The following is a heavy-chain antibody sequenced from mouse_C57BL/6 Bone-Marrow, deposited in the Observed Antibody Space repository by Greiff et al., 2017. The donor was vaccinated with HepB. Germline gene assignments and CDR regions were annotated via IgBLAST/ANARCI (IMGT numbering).Heavy chain of an antibody. V-gene: IGHV1-69*01. J-gene: IGHJ3*01. D-gene: IGHD1-1*01. CDR3: AALLRYPAWFAY. CDR2: IDPSDSYT. CDR1: GYTFTSYW. Sequence: QVQLQQPGAELVMPGASVKLSCKASGYTFTSYWMHWVKQRPGQGLEWIGEIDPSDSYTNYNQKFKGKSTLTVDKSSSTAYMQLSSLPSEDSAVYYGAALLRYPAWFAYWGQGTLVTVSA.